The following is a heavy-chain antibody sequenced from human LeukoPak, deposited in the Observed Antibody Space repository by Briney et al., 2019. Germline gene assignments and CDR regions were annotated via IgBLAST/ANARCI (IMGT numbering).Heavy chain of an antibody. Sequence: GSLRLSWAASGFPFSSYSMNGVRQAPGKGREWVSYIISSSTIYYADSVKGRFTISRDNAKNSLYLQMNSLRAEDTAVYYCARAEYYYDSSGSNHYYYYYMDVWGKGTTVTVSS. CDR1: GFPFSSYS. V-gene: IGHV3-48*04. D-gene: IGHD3-22*01. CDR3: ARAEYYYDSSGSNHYYYYYMDV. CDR2: IISSSTI. J-gene: IGHJ6*03.